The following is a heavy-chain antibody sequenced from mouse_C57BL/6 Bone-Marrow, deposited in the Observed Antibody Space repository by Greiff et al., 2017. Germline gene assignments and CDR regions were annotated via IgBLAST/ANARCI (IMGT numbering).Heavy chain of an antibody. D-gene: IGHD2-3*01. CDR2: IDPEIGDT. CDR1: GFNIKDDY. V-gene: IGHV14-4*01. Sequence: VQLQQSGAELVRPGASVTLSCTASGFNIKDDYIHWVKQRPEQGLEWIGWIDPEIGDTEYASKFPGKATITSDTSTNTAYLKLSILTSDATAVYYCSSVDGNYFDFWGQGTPLTVAS. CDR3: SSVDGNYFDF. J-gene: IGHJ2*01.